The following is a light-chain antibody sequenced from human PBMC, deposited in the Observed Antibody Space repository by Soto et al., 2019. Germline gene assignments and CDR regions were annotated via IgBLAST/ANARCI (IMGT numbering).Light chain of an antibody. V-gene: IGLV1-44*01. CDR1: SPNIGSNT. CDR3: AVWDDSLKGWA. Sequence: QAVVTQPPSASGTPGQRVTISCSGSSPNIGSNTVTWYQQLPGTAPKLLMYSNSQRPSGVPDRFFGSRSGTSASLAISGLQSEDEADYHCAVWDDSLKGWAFGGGTKVTVL. CDR2: SNS. J-gene: IGLJ3*02.